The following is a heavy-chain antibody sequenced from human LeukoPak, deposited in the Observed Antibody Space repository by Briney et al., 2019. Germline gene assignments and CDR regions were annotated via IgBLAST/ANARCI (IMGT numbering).Heavy chain of an antibody. D-gene: IGHD5-24*01. CDR3: AGAVPVESTGCYFDY. J-gene: IGHJ4*02. Sequence: PSETLSLTCTVSGYSISSGYYWGWIRQPPGKGPEWIGSIYHSGSTNYNPSLKSRVTISVDTSKNQFSLKLSSVTAADTAVYYCAGAVPVESTGCYFDYWGQGTLVTVSS. V-gene: IGHV4-38-2*02. CDR2: IYHSGST. CDR1: GYSISSGYY.